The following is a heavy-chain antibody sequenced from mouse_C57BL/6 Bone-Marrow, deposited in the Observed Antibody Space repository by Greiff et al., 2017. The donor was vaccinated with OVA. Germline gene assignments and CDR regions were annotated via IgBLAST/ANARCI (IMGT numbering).Heavy chain of an antibody. D-gene: IGHD1-1*01. J-gene: IGHJ1*03. Sequence: QVQLQQSGAELMKPGASVKLSCKATGYTFTGYWIEWVKQRPGHGLEWIGEILPGSGSTNYNEKFKGKATFTADTSSNTAYMQLSSLTTEVSSISSFASSTYGSSLWYFDVWGTGTTVTVSS. CDR1: GYTFTGYW. CDR3: ASSTYGSSLWYFDV. CDR2: ILPGSGST. V-gene: IGHV1-9*01.